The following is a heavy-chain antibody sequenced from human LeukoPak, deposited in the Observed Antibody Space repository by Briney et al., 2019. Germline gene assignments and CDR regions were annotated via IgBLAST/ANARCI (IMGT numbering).Heavy chain of an antibody. CDR1: GGSISSGSYY. CDR2: IYYSGST. J-gene: IGHJ3*02. V-gene: IGHV4-39*07. CDR3: ARDAGIVVVTAIPEDAFDI. D-gene: IGHD2-21*02. Sequence: PSETLSLTCTVSGGSISSGSYYWSWIRQPAGKGLEWIGSIYYSGSTYYNPSLKSRVTISVDTSKNQFSLKLSSVTAADTAVYYCARDAGIVVVTAIPEDAFDIWGQGTMVTVSS.